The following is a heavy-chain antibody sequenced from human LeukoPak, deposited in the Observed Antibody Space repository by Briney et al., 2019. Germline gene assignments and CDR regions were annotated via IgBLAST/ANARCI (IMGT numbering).Heavy chain of an antibody. CDR2: ISSSGNII. D-gene: IGHD6-13*01. Sequence: PGGSLRLSCAASGFTFSDYYMTWIRQVPGKGLEWVSYISSSGNIILYADSVKGRFTISRDNSKNTLYLQMNSLRAEDTAVYYCAREQQLVLDYWGQGTLVTVSS. CDR1: GFTFSDYY. CDR3: AREQQLVLDY. V-gene: IGHV3-11*04. J-gene: IGHJ4*02.